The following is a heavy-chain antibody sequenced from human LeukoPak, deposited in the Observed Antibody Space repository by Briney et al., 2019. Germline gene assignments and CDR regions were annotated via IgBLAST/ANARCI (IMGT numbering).Heavy chain of an antibody. Sequence: SETLSLTCTVSGVSISSYHWSWIRQPAGKGLEWIGRIYSSGSTNYNPSLKSRVTMSVDTSNNQFSLKLSSVTAADTAVYYCARGAASSAFDIWGQGTMVTVSS. V-gene: IGHV4-4*07. D-gene: IGHD3-16*01. J-gene: IGHJ3*02. CDR2: IYSSGST. CDR3: ARGAASSAFDI. CDR1: GVSISSYH.